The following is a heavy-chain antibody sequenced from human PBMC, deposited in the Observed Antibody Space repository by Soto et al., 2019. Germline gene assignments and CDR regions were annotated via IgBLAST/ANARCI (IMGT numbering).Heavy chain of an antibody. Sequence: SVKVSCKASGGTFSSYTISWVRQAPGQGLEWMGRIIPILGIANYAQKFQGRVTITADKSTSTAYMELSSLRSEDTAVYYCARDQEQQLAAAALDYWGQGTLVTVSS. CDR1: GGTFSSYT. CDR2: IIPILGIA. CDR3: ARDQEQQLAAAALDY. D-gene: IGHD6-13*01. V-gene: IGHV1-69*04. J-gene: IGHJ4*02.